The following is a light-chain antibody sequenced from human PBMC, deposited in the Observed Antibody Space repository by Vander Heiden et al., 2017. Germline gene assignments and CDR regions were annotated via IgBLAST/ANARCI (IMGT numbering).Light chain of an antibody. Sequence: SSEPTQEPAVSVALGQTVRITCQGHSLRNYYGSWYQQKQGQGPFLVIYGMNNRTSGIPDRFSGSSSGDTTSLTITGAQARDEADYYCNSRDTSGDHVVFGGGTKLTVL. V-gene: IGLV3-19*01. J-gene: IGLJ2*01. CDR1: SLRNYY. CDR3: NSRDTSGDHVV. CDR2: GMN.